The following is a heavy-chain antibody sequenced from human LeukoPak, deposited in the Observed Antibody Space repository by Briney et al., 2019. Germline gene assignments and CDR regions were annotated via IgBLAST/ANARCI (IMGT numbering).Heavy chain of an antibody. J-gene: IGHJ2*01. V-gene: IGHV3-23*01. D-gene: IGHD3-22*01. CDR1: GFTFNNYV. CDR3: AKGPNDSNTYYFIL. Sequence: AGSLRLSCAASGFTFNNYVMSWVRQPPGKGLEWVSGISGGGDNKYYADSVEDRFTISRDNAKHTLYGQMNSVRADDTAVYFFAKGPNDSNTYYFILWGRGTLVTVSS. CDR2: ISGGGDNK.